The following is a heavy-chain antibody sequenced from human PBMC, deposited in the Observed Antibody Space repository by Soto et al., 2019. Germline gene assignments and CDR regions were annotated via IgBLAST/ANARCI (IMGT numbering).Heavy chain of an antibody. D-gene: IGHD4-17*01. CDR2: VISLFGTA. CDR1: GGTFSSHS. J-gene: IGHJ4*02. CDR3: AREVGYGDFSAALLD. V-gene: IGHV1-69*01. Sequence: VQLMQSGAEVKKPGSSVKVSCKASGGTFSSHSINWVRQAPGQGLEWMGGVISLFGTANYAHNFKGRVTITADQSTSTADMELNSLRSDVTAVYYCAREVGYGDFSAALLDWGQGTLVTVSS.